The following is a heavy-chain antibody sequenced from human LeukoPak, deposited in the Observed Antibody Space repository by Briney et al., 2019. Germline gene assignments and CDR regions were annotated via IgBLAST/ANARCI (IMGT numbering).Heavy chain of an antibody. CDR2: IKQDGSET. Sequence: GGSLRLSCAASRFTLSNYWMSWVRQAPGKGLEWVANIKQDGSETYYVDSVKGRFTISRDNAKNSLSLQMNSLRAEDTAVYYCAKASGFDNWFDPWGQGTLVTVSS. J-gene: IGHJ5*02. D-gene: IGHD3-10*01. V-gene: IGHV3-7*03. CDR1: RFTLSNYW. CDR3: AKASGFDNWFDP.